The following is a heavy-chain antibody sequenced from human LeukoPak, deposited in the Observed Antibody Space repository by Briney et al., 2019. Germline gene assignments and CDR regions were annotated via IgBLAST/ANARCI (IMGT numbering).Heavy chain of an antibody. D-gene: IGHD6-13*01. Sequence: SETLSLTCTVSGGSISSYYWSWIRQPPGKGLEWIGYIYYSGSTNYNPSLKSRVTISVDTSKNPFSLKLSSVTAADTAVYYCARLGGSIAAAGVNWFDPWGQGTLVTVSS. CDR3: ARLGGSIAAAGVNWFDP. J-gene: IGHJ5*02. CDR1: GGSISSYY. CDR2: IYYSGST. V-gene: IGHV4-59*08.